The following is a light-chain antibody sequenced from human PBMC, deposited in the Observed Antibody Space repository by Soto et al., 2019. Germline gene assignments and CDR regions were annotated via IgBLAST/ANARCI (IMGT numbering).Light chain of an antibody. CDR3: QQYNKWPAIT. V-gene: IGKV3-15*01. CDR1: QSVMSN. Sequence: EILMTQSPATLSVSPGERAILYCISSQSVMSNLAWYQHKPGQAPRLLIYGASTRATDIPARFSGSGSGTEFTLTISSLQSEDFVVYYCQQYNKWPAITFGQGTRLEIK. CDR2: GAS. J-gene: IGKJ5*01.